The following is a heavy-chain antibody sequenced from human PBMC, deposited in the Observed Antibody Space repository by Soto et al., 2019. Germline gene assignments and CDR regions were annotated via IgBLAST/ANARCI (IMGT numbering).Heavy chain of an antibody. CDR2: IYYSGST. J-gene: IGHJ6*02. Sequence: QVQLQESGPGLVKPSETLSLTCTVSGGSISSYYWSWIRQPPGKGLEWIGYIYYSGSTNYNPSLKSRVTISVDTSKNQFSLKLSSVTAADTAVYYCARAEWYSSGWSYYGMDVWGQGTTVTVSS. CDR1: GGSISSYY. D-gene: IGHD6-19*01. CDR3: ARAEWYSSGWSYYGMDV. V-gene: IGHV4-59*01.